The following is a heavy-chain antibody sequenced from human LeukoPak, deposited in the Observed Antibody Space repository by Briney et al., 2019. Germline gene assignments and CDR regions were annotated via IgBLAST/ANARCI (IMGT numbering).Heavy chain of an antibody. V-gene: IGHV3-74*01. J-gene: IGHJ4*02. CDR2: INSDGSST. CDR3: TREIGYDGISWGSDY. CDR1: GFTFSSYA. D-gene: IGHD4-23*01. Sequence: GGSLRLSCAASGFTFSSYAMHWVRQAPGKGLEWVSYINSDGSSTNYADSVKGRFTISRDNAKNTVYLQMNSLRAEDTAMYYCTREIGYDGISWGSDYWGQGTLVTVSS.